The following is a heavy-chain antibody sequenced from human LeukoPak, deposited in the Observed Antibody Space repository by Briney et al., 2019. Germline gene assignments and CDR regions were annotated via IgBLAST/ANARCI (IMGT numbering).Heavy chain of an antibody. J-gene: IGHJ4*02. D-gene: IGHD3-22*01. CDR1: GGSISSGGYF. CDR2: IYYSGST. CDR3: ASLSGFYLD. V-gene: IGHV4-31*03. Sequence: SETLSLTCTVSGGSISSGGYFWSWIRQHPGKGLEWIGYIYYSGSTYYSPSLKSRVTISVDTSKNQFSLKLISVTAADTAVYYCASLSGFYLDWGQGTLVTVSS.